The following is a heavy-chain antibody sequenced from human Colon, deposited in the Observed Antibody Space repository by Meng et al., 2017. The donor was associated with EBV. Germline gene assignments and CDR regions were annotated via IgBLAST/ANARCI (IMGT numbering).Heavy chain of an antibody. Sequence: VQSGVEEKKPGSSLNVSCKAYGYTFSNYAMTWVRQAPGQRLEWMGWINAGNGDTKYSQKFQGRVTITRDTSASTGYMELSSLRSEDTAVYYCARFSSGYFFGYWGQGTLVTVSS. CDR3: ARFSSGYFFGY. V-gene: IGHV1-3*05. CDR2: INAGNGDT. CDR1: GYTFSNYA. D-gene: IGHD3-22*01. J-gene: IGHJ4*02.